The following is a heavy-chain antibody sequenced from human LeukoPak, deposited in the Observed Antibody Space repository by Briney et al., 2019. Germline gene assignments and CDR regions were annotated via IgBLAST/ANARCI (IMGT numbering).Heavy chain of an antibody. Sequence: GRSLRLSRAASGFNFNKYEMNWVRQAPGKGLVWVSRIKSDGSTRYADSVKGRFTISRDNAKNTVYLQMNSLRAEYTGVYYCARSPSEIGGYYPEYFRHWGQGTLVTVAP. CDR2: IKSDGST. J-gene: IGHJ1*01. V-gene: IGHV3-74*01. CDR3: ARSPSEIGGYYPEYFRH. D-gene: IGHD3-22*01. CDR1: GFNFNKYE.